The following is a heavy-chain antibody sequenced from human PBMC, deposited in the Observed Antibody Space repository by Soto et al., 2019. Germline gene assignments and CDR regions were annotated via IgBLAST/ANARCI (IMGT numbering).Heavy chain of an antibody. V-gene: IGHV3-53*01. CDR3: QGYGY. CDR2: IDAGGTT. J-gene: IGHJ4*02. Sequence: PACSTRLCGVSCGLTVSSRNDMSGVSQARGKGLEWVSVIDAGGTTYYAESVKGRFTISRDNSKNTLYLQMNSLRAKDTDVYYCQGYGYWGKGTLVTAS. D-gene: IGHD5-18*01. CDR1: GLTVSSRND.